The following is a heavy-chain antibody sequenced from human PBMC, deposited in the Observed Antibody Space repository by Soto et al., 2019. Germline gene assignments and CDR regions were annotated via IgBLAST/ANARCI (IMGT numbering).Heavy chain of an antibody. V-gene: IGHV1-18*01. CDR3: ARVGGSIAAAPGIWFDH. Sequence: GXSVKVSCKASVYTFTSYGISWVRQAPGQGLEWMGWISAYNGNTNYAQKLQGRVTMTTDTSTSTAYMELRSLRSDDTAVYYCARVGGSIAAAPGIWFDHWGQGTLVTVSS. CDR1: VYTFTSYG. J-gene: IGHJ5*02. CDR2: ISAYNGNT. D-gene: IGHD6-13*01.